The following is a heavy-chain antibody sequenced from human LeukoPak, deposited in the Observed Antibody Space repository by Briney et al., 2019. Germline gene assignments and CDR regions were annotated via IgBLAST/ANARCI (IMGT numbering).Heavy chain of an antibody. V-gene: IGHV1-46*01. J-gene: IGHJ4*02. Sequence: ASVTVSCKASGYTFTSYYMHWVRQAPGQGLEWMGIINPSGGSTSYAQKFQVRVTMARDTSTSTVYMEVSSLRSEDTAVYYCARGTANFWSGYSSHFDYWGQGTLVTVSS. CDR1: GYTFTSYY. CDR2: INPSGGST. CDR3: ARGTANFWSGYSSHFDY. D-gene: IGHD3-3*01.